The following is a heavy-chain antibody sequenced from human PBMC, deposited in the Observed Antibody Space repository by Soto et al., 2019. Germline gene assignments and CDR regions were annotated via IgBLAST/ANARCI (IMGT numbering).Heavy chain of an antibody. D-gene: IGHD3-3*01. CDR3: ARSSVTIFGVVILYFDY. J-gene: IGHJ4*02. CDR2: INPNSGGT. V-gene: IGHV1-2*02. Sequence: ASVKVSCKASGYSFTGYYMHWVRQAPGQGLEWMGWINPNSGGTNYAQKFQGRVTITADESTSTAYMELSSLRSEDTAVYYCARSSVTIFGVVILYFDYWGQGTLVTVSS. CDR1: GYSFTGYY.